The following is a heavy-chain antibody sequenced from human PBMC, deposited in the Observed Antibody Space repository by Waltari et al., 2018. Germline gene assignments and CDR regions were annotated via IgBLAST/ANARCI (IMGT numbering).Heavy chain of an antibody. CDR1: GFTFRSYG. V-gene: IGHV3-30*18. D-gene: IGHD2-2*01. Sequence: QGQLVESGGGVVQPGRSLRLSCAASGFTFRSYGMHWVRQAPGKGLEWVAVIWYDGSNKYYADSVKGRFTISRDNSKNTVYLQMNTLRADDTAVYYCAKWTAMGSAAHYGLDVWGQGTTVTVSS. CDR3: AKWTAMGSAAHYGLDV. J-gene: IGHJ6*02. CDR2: IWYDGSNK.